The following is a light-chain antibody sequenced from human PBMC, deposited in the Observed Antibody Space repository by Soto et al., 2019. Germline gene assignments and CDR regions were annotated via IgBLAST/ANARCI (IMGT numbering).Light chain of an antibody. CDR2: GAS. CDR1: QSFRSSY. Sequence: EIVLTQSPGTLSLSPGERATLSCRASQSFRSSYLTWYRQKPGQAPRLLIFGASSRATGTPDRISGSGSGTDYTLTINRLEPEDFGVYYCQQYGDSVFTFGPGTTVEIK. J-gene: IGKJ3*01. V-gene: IGKV3-20*01. CDR3: QQYGDSVFT.